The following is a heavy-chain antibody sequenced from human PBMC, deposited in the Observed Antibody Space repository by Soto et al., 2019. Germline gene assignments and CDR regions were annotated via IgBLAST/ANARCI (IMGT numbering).Heavy chain of an antibody. Sequence: GESLKISCAASGFTFSSYAMSWVRQAPGKGLEWVSAISGSGGSTYYADSVKGRFTISRDNSKNTLYLQMNSLRAEDTAVYYCAKDPAAGRNNWFDPWGQGTLVTVSS. CDR3: AKDPAAGRNNWFDP. V-gene: IGHV3-23*01. CDR1: GFTFSSYA. J-gene: IGHJ5*02. CDR2: ISGSGGST. D-gene: IGHD6-13*01.